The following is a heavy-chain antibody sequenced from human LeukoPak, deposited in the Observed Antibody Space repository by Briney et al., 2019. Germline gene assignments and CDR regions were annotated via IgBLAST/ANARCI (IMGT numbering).Heavy chain of an antibody. V-gene: IGHV3-48*03. CDR2: ISSSGTI. CDR1: GFTFSSYE. J-gene: IGHJ3*02. D-gene: IGHD3-22*01. Sequence: GGSLRLSCAASGFTFSSYEMNWVRQAPGKGLEWVSYISSSGTIYYADSVRGRFTISRDNAKNSLYLQMNSLRAEDTAVYYCARDRRLNYYDSSAFYAFDIWGQGTMVTVSS. CDR3: ARDRRLNYYDSSAFYAFDI.